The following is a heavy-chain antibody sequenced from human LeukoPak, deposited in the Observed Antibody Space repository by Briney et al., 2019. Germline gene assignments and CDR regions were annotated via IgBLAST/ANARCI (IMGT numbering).Heavy chain of an antibody. CDR1: GYTFTGYY. Sequence: GASVKVSCKASGYTFTGYYMHWVRQAPGQGLEWMGWISAYNGNTNYAQKLQGRVTMTTDTSTSTAYMELRSLRSDDTAVYYCARVYCSSTSCHTHFDYWGQGTLVTVSS. V-gene: IGHV1-18*04. CDR2: ISAYNGNT. CDR3: ARVYCSSTSCHTHFDY. D-gene: IGHD2-2*02. J-gene: IGHJ4*02.